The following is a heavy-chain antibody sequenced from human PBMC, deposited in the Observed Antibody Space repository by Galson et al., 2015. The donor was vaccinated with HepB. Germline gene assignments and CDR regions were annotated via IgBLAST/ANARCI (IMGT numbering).Heavy chain of an antibody. J-gene: IGHJ4*02. CDR1: GFTFSDSA. CDR3: AKDPTDTALDYFYS. CDR2: ITDSGSSA. V-gene: IGHV3-23*01. Sequence: SLRLACAPSGFTFSDSARSWVRQAPGKGLEWVSDITDSGSSAYYADSVRGRFTISRDNSKHILYLQMNSLRVEDTAVYYCAKDPTDTALDYFYSLGQGTLVTVSS. D-gene: IGHD5-18*01.